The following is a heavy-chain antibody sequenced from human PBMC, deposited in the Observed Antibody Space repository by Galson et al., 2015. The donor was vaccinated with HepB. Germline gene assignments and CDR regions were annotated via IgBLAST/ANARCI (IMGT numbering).Heavy chain of an antibody. J-gene: IGHJ4*02. CDR1: GFTFSSYW. CDR2: ISYDGSNK. CDR3: ASVRFGSLLANYFDY. D-gene: IGHD3-10*01. V-gene: IGHV3-30*03. Sequence: SLRLSCAASGFTFSSYWMSWVRQAPGKGLEWVAVISYDGSNKYYADSVKGRFTISRDNSKNTLYLQMNSLRAEDTAVYYCASVRFGSLLANYFDYWGQGTLVTVSS.